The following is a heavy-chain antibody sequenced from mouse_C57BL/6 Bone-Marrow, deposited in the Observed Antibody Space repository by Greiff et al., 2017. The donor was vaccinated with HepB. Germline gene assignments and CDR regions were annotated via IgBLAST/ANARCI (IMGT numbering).Heavy chain of an antibody. J-gene: IGHJ1*03. CDR1: GYTFTSYW. V-gene: IGHV1-55*01. CDR2: IYPGSGST. CDR3: ARGRSYGSSYGYFDV. D-gene: IGHD1-1*01. Sequence: VQLQQPGAELVKPGASVKMSCKASGYTFTSYWITWVKQRPGQGLEWIGDIYPGSGSTNYNEKFKSKATLTVDTSSSTAYMQLSSLTSEDSAVYYCARGRSYGSSYGYFDVWGTGTTVTVSS.